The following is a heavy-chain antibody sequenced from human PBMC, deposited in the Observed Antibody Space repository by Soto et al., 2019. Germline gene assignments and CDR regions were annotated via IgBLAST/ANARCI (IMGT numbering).Heavy chain of an antibody. CDR2: MSYDGTTK. CDR3: AREVLWSRYFDY. Sequence: QVQLVESGGGVVQPGRSLRLSCAASGFIFSNYVMYWVRQAPGKGLEWVAFMSYDGTTKSYADSVKGRFTISRDNSQNLLYLQMNSLRPEDTGVYYCAREVLWSRYFDYWGQGTLVTVSS. J-gene: IGHJ4*02. V-gene: IGHV3-30-3*01. D-gene: IGHD3-10*01. CDR1: GFIFSNYV.